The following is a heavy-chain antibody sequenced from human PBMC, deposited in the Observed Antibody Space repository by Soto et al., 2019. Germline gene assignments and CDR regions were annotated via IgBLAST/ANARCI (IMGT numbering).Heavy chain of an antibody. D-gene: IGHD1-1*01. CDR2: IYYIGST. J-gene: IGHJ4*02. CDR3: ERKGDWNVLDY. Sequence: SETLSLTCTVSGGSISSGGYYWSWIRQHPGKVLEWIGYIYYIGSTYYNPSLKXRXXXXXXSXXXXFXLMLSCVTAADTAVYYCERKGDWNVLDYWGQGTLVTVSS. CDR1: GGSISSGGYY. V-gene: IGHV4-31*03.